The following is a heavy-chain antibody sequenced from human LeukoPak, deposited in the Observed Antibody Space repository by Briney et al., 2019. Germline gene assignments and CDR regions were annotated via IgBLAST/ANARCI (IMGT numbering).Heavy chain of an antibody. D-gene: IGHD2-2*01. Sequence: PSETLSLTCAVYGGSFSGYYWSWLRQPPGKGLEWIGEINHSGSTNYNPSLKSRVTISVGMSKNQFSLKLNSVTAADTAVYYCARGRIDCSSASCAAGSWFDPWGQGTLVTVSS. J-gene: IGHJ5*02. CDR2: INHSGST. V-gene: IGHV4-34*01. CDR1: GGSFSGYY. CDR3: ARGRIDCSSASCAAGSWFDP.